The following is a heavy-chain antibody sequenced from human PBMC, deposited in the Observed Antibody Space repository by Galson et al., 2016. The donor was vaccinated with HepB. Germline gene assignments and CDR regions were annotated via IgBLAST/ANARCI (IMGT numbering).Heavy chain of an antibody. V-gene: IGHV4-39*07. CDR3: ARDTIFGVVRGDAFDI. D-gene: IGHD3-3*01. CDR1: GDSISSTNYS. Sequence: SETLSLTCTVSGDSISSTNYSWGWLRQTPEKGLEWIGSIYYNGRTYYSPSLESRVTMSVDPSKNQFSLKLSSVTAADTAVYYCARDTIFGVVRGDAFDIWGQGTLVTVSS. J-gene: IGHJ3*02. CDR2: IYYNGRT.